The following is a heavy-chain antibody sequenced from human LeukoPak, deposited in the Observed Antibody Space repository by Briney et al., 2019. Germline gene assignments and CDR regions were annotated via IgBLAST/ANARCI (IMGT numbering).Heavy chain of an antibody. V-gene: IGHV3-23*01. CDR3: STPPTVTRNY. D-gene: IGHD4-17*01. CDR2: ISGSGGRT. J-gene: IGHJ4*02. CDR1: GFTFSSYG. Sequence: QTGGSLRLSCAASGFTFSSYGMSWARQAPGKRLEWVSAISGSGGRTYYADSVTGRFTISRDNSKNTLYLQMNSVRAEETAVYYCSTPPTVTRNYWGQGTLVTVSS.